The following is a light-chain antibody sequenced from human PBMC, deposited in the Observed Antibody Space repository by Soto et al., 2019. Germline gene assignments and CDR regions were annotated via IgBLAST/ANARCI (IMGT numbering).Light chain of an antibody. CDR1: QSISSW. CDR3: QQYGNSSPWT. J-gene: IGKJ1*01. CDR2: KAS. Sequence: DIQMTQSPSTLSASVGDRVTITCRASQSISSWLAWYQQKPGRAPKLLIYKASSLETGVPSRFSGSGSGTEFTLIISSLQPDDFASYYCQQYGNSSPWTFGQGTKVEIK. V-gene: IGKV1-5*03.